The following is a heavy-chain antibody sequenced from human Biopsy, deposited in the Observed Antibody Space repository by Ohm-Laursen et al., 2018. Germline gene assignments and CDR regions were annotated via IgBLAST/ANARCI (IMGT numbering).Heavy chain of an antibody. CDR1: GVTLSGYG. V-gene: IGHV3-48*01. CDR2: ISSSSSPI. Sequence: SLRLSCAASGVTLSGYGMNWVRQAPGKGLEWVSYISSSSSPIYYADSVKGRFTISRDNAKNSLSLQMNSLRAEDTAVYYCARGSDSDYWGQGTLVTVSS. J-gene: IGHJ4*02. CDR3: ARGSDSDY.